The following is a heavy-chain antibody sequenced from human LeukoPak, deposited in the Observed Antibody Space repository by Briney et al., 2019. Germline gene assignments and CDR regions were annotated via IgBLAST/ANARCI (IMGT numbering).Heavy chain of an antibody. J-gene: IGHJ3*02. Sequence: SQTLSLTCTVSGGSISSGSYYWSWIRQPAGKGLEWIGRIYTSESTNYNPSLKSRVTISVDTSKNQFSLKLSSVTAADTAVYYCARDLLRVCSGGSCYYHDAFDIWGQGTMVTVSS. D-gene: IGHD2-15*01. CDR1: GGSISSGSYY. CDR3: ARDLLRVCSGGSCYYHDAFDI. V-gene: IGHV4-61*02. CDR2: IYTSEST.